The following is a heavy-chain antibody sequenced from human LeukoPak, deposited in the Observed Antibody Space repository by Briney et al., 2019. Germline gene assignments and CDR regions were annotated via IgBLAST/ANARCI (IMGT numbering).Heavy chain of an antibody. J-gene: IGHJ4*02. CDR2: ISGSGPFSTSGTTT. CDR1: EFTFRSYA. Sequence: GGSLRLSCAASEFTFRSYAMNWVRQAPGKGLEWVSAISGSGPFSTSGTTTYYADSVKGRFTISRDNSKNTLYLQMNSLRAEDTAVYYCAKGGSTSLPVDFWGQGTLVTVSS. D-gene: IGHD2-2*01. CDR3: AKGGSTSLPVDF. V-gene: IGHV3-23*01.